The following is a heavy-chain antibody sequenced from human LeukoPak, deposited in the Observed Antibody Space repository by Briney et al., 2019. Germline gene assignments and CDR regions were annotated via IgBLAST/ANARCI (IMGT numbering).Heavy chain of an antibody. CDR1: GGSISSYY. CDR3: ARYEYGTLKGPDYGGNSIWYFDL. D-gene: IGHD4-23*01. V-gene: IGHV4-59*01. Sequence: SETLSLTCTVSGGSISSYYWSWIRQPPGKGLEWIGYIYYSGSTNYNPSLKSRVTISVDTSKNQFSLKLSSVTAADTAVYYCARYEYGTLKGPDYGGNSIWYFDLWGRGTLVTVSS. J-gene: IGHJ2*01. CDR2: IYYSGST.